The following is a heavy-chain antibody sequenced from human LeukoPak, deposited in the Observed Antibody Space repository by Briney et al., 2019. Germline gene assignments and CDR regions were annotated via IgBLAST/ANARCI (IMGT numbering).Heavy chain of an antibody. V-gene: IGHV4-39*01. CDR2: IHYSGST. Sequence: PSETLSLTCTVSGDSISSGSYSWGWIRQPPGKGLEWIGSIHYSGSTYYNPSLNSRVTISVDTPKNPFSLKLSSVTAADTAVYYCARPLASGWYSWFDPWGQGTLVTVSS. J-gene: IGHJ5*02. CDR1: GDSISSGSYS. CDR3: ARPLASGWYSWFDP. D-gene: IGHD6-19*01.